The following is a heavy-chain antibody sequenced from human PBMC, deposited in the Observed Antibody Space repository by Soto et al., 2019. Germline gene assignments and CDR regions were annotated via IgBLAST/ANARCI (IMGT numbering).Heavy chain of an antibody. V-gene: IGHV3-49*03. J-gene: IGHJ6*02. D-gene: IGHD3-9*01. CDR1: GFTFGDYA. CDR3: TRASTLTGYTYYYGMDV. Sequence: HPGGSLRLSCTASGFTFGDYAMSWFRQAPGKGLEWVGFIRSKAYGGTTEYAASVKGRFTISRDDSKSIAYLQMNSLKTEDTAVYYCTRASTLTGYTYYYGMDVWGQGTTVTVSS. CDR2: IRSKAYGGTT.